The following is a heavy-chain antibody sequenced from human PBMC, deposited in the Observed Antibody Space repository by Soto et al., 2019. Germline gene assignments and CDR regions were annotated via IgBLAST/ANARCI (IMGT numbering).Heavy chain of an antibody. V-gene: IGHV3-30*18. Sequence: QVQLVESGGGVVQPGRSLRLSCAASGFTFSSYGMHWVRQAPGKELEWVAVISYDGSNKYYADSVKGRFTISRDNSKNTLYLQKNSLRAEATAVYYCAKRRVGGSWLVVDYWGQGTLVTVSS. CDR1: GFTFSSYG. D-gene: IGHD6-19*01. CDR3: AKRRVGGSWLVVDY. CDR2: ISYDGSNK. J-gene: IGHJ4*02.